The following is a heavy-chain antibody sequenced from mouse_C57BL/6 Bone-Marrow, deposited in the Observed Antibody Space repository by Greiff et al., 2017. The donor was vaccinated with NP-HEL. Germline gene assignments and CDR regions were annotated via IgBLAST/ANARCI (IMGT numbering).Heavy chain of an antibody. V-gene: IGHV5-17*01. D-gene: IGHD1-1*01. Sequence: EVQLMESGGGLVKPGGSLKLSCAASGFTFSDYGMHWVRQAPEKGLEWVAYISSGSSTIYYADTVKGRFTISRDNAKNTLFLQMTSLRSEDTAMYYCATRILRGYFDGWGTGTTVTVSS. J-gene: IGHJ1*03. CDR3: ATRILRGYFDG. CDR1: GFTFSDYG. CDR2: ISSGSSTI.